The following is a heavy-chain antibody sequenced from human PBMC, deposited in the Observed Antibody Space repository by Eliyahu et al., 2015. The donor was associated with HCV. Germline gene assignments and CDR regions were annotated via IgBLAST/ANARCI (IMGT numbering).Heavy chain of an antibody. CDR3: VKDQYYYVSGYFES. J-gene: IGHJ4*02. CDR1: GFXFSNFA. Sequence: EVQLVESGGGLVQPGGSLRLSCSASGFXFSNFAMHWVRQAPGKGLEYVSGISSNGGLKNYGDFVKGKFSISRDNSKNTLYLQVSSLRNDDTAMYYCVKDQYYYVSGYFESWGQGNLVTVSS. V-gene: IGHV3-64D*08. D-gene: IGHD3-10*01. CDR2: ISSNGGLK.